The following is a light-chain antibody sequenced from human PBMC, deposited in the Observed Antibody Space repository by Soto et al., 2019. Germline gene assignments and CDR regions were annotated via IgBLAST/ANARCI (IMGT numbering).Light chain of an antibody. CDR1: QSVGISY. CDR2: GTS. CDR3: QQHGSSIA. J-gene: IGKJ5*01. Sequence: EIVLTQSPGTLSLSPGERATLSCKASQSVGISYLAWYQQKPGQAPRLVIFGTSSRATDIPDRFSGSGSGTDFTLTISRLEPEDFAVYYCQQHGSSIAFGQGTRLEIK. V-gene: IGKV3-20*01.